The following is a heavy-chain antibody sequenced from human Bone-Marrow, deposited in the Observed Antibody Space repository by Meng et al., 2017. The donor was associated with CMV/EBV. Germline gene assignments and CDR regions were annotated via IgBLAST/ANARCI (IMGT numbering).Heavy chain of an antibody. CDR3: AKDGRRNSDYPYFDS. D-gene: IGHD2/OR15-2a*01. CDR2: IRSKANSYAT. V-gene: IGHV3-73*01. CDR1: GFTFSGSA. J-gene: IGHJ4*02. Sequence: GGSLRLSCAAPGFTFSGSAMHWVRQASGKGLEWVGRIRSKANSYATAYAASVKGRFTISRDDSKNTAYLQMNSLKTEDTAVYYCAKDGRRNSDYPYFDSWGQGTLVTVSS.